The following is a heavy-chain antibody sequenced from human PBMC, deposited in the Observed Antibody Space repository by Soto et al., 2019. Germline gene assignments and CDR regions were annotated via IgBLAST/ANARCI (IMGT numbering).Heavy chain of an antibody. CDR1: GFIFSTYS. CDR2: ISSSSSTI. J-gene: IGHJ4*02. CDR3: ARDPGGCRGGSCYSWYFDY. V-gene: IGHV3-48*01. Sequence: EVQLVESGGHLVQPGGSLRLSCAASGFIFSTYSMNWVRQAPGKGLEWVSYISSSSSTIYSADSVKGRFTISRDNAKNSLYLQMNSLRAEDTAVYYCARDPGGCRGGSCYSWYFDYWGQGTLGTVSS. D-gene: IGHD2-15*01.